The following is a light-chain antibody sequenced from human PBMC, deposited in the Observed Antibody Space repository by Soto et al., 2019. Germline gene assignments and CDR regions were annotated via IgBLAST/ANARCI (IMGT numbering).Light chain of an antibody. Sequence: QAVVTQPPSASGTPGQRVTISCSGSSSNIGSKYVYWYQQLPGAAPKLLMYRNNQRPSGVPDRFSGSKSGNSASLTICGLRSEDEADYYCAAWAAGVSGPAFGGGTKLTVL. CDR2: RNN. CDR1: SSNIGSKY. CDR3: AAWAAGVSGPA. J-gene: IGLJ2*01. V-gene: IGLV1-47*01.